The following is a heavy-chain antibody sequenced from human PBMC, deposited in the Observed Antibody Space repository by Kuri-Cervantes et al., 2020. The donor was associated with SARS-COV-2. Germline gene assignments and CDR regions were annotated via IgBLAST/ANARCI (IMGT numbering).Heavy chain of an antibody. J-gene: IGHJ4*02. V-gene: IGHV3-53*05. D-gene: IGHD6-13*01. CDR1: GFTVSNNY. Sequence: GGSLRLSCAASGFTVSNNYMSWVRQAPGKGLERVSVIYSGGSTYYADSVKGRFTIPRDNSKNTLYLQMNSLRAEDTAVYYCATLEVAAVPFDYWGQGTLVTVSS. CDR2: IYSGGST. CDR3: ATLEVAAVPFDY.